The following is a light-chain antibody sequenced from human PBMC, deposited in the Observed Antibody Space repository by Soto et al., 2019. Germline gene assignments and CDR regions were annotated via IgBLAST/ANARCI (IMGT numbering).Light chain of an antibody. CDR2: DVS. CDR1: STDVGTYIY. Sequence: QSALTQPASGSESLGQSLTFSCTGTSTDVGTYIYVFWYQQHPGKAPKLLIYDVSNRPSGVSDRFSGSKSGNTASLTSSGLQSEDEADYYCSSYTTSSPYVFGTGTKVTVL. J-gene: IGLJ1*01. V-gene: IGLV2-14*01. CDR3: SSYTTSSPYV.